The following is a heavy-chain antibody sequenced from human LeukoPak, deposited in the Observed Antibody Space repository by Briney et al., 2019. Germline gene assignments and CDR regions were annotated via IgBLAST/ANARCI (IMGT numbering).Heavy chain of an antibody. CDR1: GFTFNNYY. V-gene: IGHV3-7*01. CDR3: AREALVAAVDDAFDI. CDR2: IKQDGSDK. D-gene: IGHD6-13*01. Sequence: PGGSLRLSCAASGFTFNNYYMSWVRQAPGKGLEWVANIKQDGSDKYYVDSVKGRFTTSRDNAKNSLYLEMNSLRAEDTAVYYCAREALVAAVDDAFDIWGQGTMVTVSS. J-gene: IGHJ3*02.